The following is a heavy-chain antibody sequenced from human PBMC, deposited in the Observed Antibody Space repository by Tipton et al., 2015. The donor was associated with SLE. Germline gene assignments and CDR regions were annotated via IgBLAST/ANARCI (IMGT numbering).Heavy chain of an antibody. CDR3: ARTLGYCSSTSCSKAFGI. Sequence: TLSLTCTVSGGSISSYYWSWIRQPPGKGLEWIGYIYYSGSTNYNPSLKSRVTISVDTSKNQFSLKLSSVTAADTAVYYCARTLGYCSSTSCSKAFGIWGQGTMVTVSS. J-gene: IGHJ3*02. CDR2: IYYSGST. V-gene: IGHV4-59*01. D-gene: IGHD2-2*01. CDR1: GGSISSYY.